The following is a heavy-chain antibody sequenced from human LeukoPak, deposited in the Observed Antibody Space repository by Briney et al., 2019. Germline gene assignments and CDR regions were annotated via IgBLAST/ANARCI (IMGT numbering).Heavy chain of an antibody. D-gene: IGHD6-6*01. CDR2: ISSSGSTI. Sequence: PGGSLRLSCAASGFTFSSYEMNWVRQAPGKGLEWVSYISSSGSTIYYADSVKGRFTISRDNAKNSLYLQMDSLRAEDTAVYYCARASPAFSLDYWGQGTLVTVSS. CDR1: GFTFSSYE. J-gene: IGHJ4*02. CDR3: ARASPAFSLDY. V-gene: IGHV3-48*03.